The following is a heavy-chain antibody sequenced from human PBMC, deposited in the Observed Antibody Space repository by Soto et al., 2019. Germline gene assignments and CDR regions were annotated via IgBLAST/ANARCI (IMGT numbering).Heavy chain of an antibody. V-gene: IGHV3-49*03. CDR2: IRSKAYGGTT. CDR1: GFTFGDYA. D-gene: IGHD6-13*01. Sequence: GGSLRLSCTASGFTFGDYAMSWFRQAPGKGLEWVGFIRSKAYGGTTEYAASVKGRFTISRDDSKSIAYLQMNSLKTEDTAVYYCTRYRRLLASLAAAGLLFDYWGQGTLVTVSS. J-gene: IGHJ4*02. CDR3: TRYRRLLASLAAAGLLFDY.